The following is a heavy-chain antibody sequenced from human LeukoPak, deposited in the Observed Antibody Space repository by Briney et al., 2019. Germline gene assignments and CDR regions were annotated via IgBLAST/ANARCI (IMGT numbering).Heavy chain of an antibody. CDR3: ARPGLEGTIAAPLDC. CDR1: GYIFTNYW. V-gene: IGHV5-51*01. Sequence: GESLKISCKGSGYIFTNYWIGWVRQMPGKGLEWMGIVYPGDSDTIYSPSFQGQVTVSADKSINTAYLQWSSLKASDTAIYYCARPGLEGTIAAPLDCWGQGTLVTVSS. CDR2: VYPGDSDT. J-gene: IGHJ4*02. D-gene: IGHD6-13*01.